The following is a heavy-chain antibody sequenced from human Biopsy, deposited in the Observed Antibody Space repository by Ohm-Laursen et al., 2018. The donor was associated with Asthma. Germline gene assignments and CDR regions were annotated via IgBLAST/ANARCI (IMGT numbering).Heavy chain of an antibody. CDR3: AHFKMSTSMAFDY. J-gene: IGHJ4*02. CDR2: TYWDADK. V-gene: IGHV2-5*02. D-gene: IGHD5-24*01. Sequence: TQTLTLPCSFSGFSLSTSGVGVGWIRQPPGKALDWLALTYWDADKRYSPSLKTRLTITKDTSNNQVVLTLTNVDPVDTATYYCAHFKMSTSMAFDYWGPGTVVTVSS. CDR1: GFSLSTSGVG.